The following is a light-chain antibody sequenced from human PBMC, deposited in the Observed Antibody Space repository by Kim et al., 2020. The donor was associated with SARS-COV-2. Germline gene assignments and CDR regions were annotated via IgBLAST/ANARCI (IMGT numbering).Light chain of an antibody. CDR2: YDS. V-gene: IGLV3-21*04. Sequence: GKTARITWGGNNIGSKSVQWYQQKPGQAPVLVIYYDSDRPSGIPERFSGSNSGNTATLTISRVEAGDEADYYCQVWDSSSDHPNWVFGGGTQLTVL. CDR3: QVWDSSSDHPNWV. CDR1: NIGSKS. J-gene: IGLJ3*02.